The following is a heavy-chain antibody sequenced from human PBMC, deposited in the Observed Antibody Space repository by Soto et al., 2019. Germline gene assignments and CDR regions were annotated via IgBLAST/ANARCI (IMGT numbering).Heavy chain of an antibody. CDR1: GYVFTSSF. V-gene: IGHV1-46*01. CDR3: AREVNTVIMPGDTEDYSGLDV. CDR2: INPTVGST. J-gene: IGHJ6*02. D-gene: IGHD2-21*02. Sequence: QVQLVQSGAEVKKPGASVKVSCKASGYVFTSSFVHWVRQAPGQGLEWMAMINPTVGSTSYAHNFQGRIAVTRDMYTATVYLDLSSLRSADTAIYYCAREVNTVIMPGDTEDYSGLDVWGQGTTVIVSS.